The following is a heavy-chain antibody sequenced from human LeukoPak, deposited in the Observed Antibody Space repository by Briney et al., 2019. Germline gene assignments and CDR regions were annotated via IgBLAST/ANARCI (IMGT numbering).Heavy chain of an antibody. V-gene: IGHV4-38-2*02. D-gene: IGHD3-9*01. Sequence: PSETLSLTCTVSGYSISSGYYWGWIRPPPGRGLEWIGSIYHSGSTYYNPSLKSRVTISVDTSKNQFSLKLSSVTAADTAVYYCARAVGYYDILTPYLWRGPTGYLDYWGQGTLVTVSS. CDR1: GYSISSGYY. CDR3: ARAVGYYDILTPYLWRGPTGYLDY. CDR2: IYHSGST. J-gene: IGHJ4*02.